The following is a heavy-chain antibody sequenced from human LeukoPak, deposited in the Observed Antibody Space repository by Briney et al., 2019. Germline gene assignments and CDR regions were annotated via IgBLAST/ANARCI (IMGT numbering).Heavy chain of an antibody. V-gene: IGHV3-23*01. CDR2: ISGSGGST. J-gene: IGHJ4*02. CDR3: AKVHGITMVRGVYNFDY. CDR1: GFTVSSNY. D-gene: IGHD3-10*01. Sequence: PGGSLRLSCAASGFTVSSNYMSWVRQAPGKGLEWVSAISGSGGSTYYADSVKGRFTISRDNSKNTLYLQMNSLRAEDTAVYYCAKVHGITMVRGVYNFDYWGQGTLVTVSS.